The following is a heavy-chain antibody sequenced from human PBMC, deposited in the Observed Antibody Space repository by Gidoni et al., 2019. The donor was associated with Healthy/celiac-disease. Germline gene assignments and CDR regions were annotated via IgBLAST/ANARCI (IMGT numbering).Heavy chain of an antibody. D-gene: IGHD4-17*01. V-gene: IGHV3-23*01. CDR3: AKEIDGDYYLLGLLDY. CDR1: GFTFSSYA. CDR2: ISGSGGST. Sequence: EVQLLESGGGLVQPGGSLSLSCAASGFTFSSYAMSWVRQAPGKGLEWGSAISGSGGSTYYADAGKGRFTISRDNSKNTLYLQMNSLRAEDKAVYYCAKEIDGDYYLLGLLDYWGQGTLVTVSS. J-gene: IGHJ4*02.